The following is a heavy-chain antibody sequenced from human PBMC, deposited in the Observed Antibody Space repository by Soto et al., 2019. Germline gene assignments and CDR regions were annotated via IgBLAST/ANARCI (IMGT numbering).Heavy chain of an antibody. Sequence: EVQLVESGGGLVQPGGSLRLSCAASGFTFSTYWMYWVRQAPGKGLVWVSRINSDGSTTTYADSVKGRFAISRDNAKNTLYLQMYSLRAEDTAVYYCARDSGRYYGNVQFDYWGQGTLVTVSS. V-gene: IGHV3-74*01. D-gene: IGHD1-26*01. CDR1: GFTFSTYW. CDR3: ARDSGRYYGNVQFDY. CDR2: INSDGSTT. J-gene: IGHJ4*02.